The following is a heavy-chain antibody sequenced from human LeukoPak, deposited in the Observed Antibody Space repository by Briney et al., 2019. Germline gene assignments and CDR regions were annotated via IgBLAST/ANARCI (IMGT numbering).Heavy chain of an antibody. CDR2: ISSDGSSE. CDR1: GFTFSSYA. Sequence: PGGSLRLSCAASGFTFSSYAMSWVRQAPGKGLEWVAIISSDGSSEDYSDSVKGRFNISRDNPKNTLYLQMNSLRPEDAALYYCTRGWGGDTWPFDYGGQGTLVTVSS. D-gene: IGHD3-16*01. CDR3: TRGWGGDTWPFDY. V-gene: IGHV3-30*03. J-gene: IGHJ4*02.